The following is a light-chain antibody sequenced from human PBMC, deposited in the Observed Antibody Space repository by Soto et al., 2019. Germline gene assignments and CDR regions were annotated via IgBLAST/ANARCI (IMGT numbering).Light chain of an antibody. CDR1: QSVSXY. CDR3: XXXXXWPPMYT. V-gene: IGKV3-11*01. J-gene: IGKJ2*01. Sequence: EIVLTQSPATLSLSPGXRXTLSXXASQSVSXYLXWYQQKPGQAPRLLIYDASNRATGIPARFSGSGSGTDFTLTISSLEPEDXXXYXXXXXXXWPPMYTFGQGTKLEIK. CDR2: DAS.